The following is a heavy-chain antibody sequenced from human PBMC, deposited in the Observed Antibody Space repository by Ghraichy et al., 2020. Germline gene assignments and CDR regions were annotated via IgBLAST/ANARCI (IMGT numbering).Heavy chain of an antibody. CDR2: LKNKVSGETT. CDR3: VTDDYRDLSRGPYDAFDM. J-gene: IGHJ3*02. Sequence: GESLNISCVGSGFDFSDAWMSWVRQAPGKGLEWIGRLKNKVSGETTDYAAPVEGRFSISRDDSQNTLYLQMNSLKTEDTAVYYCVTDDYRDLSRGPYDAFDMWGQGKKVTVSS. D-gene: IGHD4-17*01. V-gene: IGHV3-15*01. CDR1: GFDFSDAW.